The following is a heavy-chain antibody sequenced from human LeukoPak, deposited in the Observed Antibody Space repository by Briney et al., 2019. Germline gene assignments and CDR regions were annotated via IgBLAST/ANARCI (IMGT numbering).Heavy chain of an antibody. CDR3: AKDQKDSTSWYFDY. V-gene: IGHV3-30*02. CDR1: GFTFSSYW. CDR2: IRNDGSIK. Sequence: GGSLRLSCAASGFTFSSYWMHWVRQAPGKGLEWVAFIRNDGSIKYYADSVKGRFTISRDNSRNTMYLQMNSLRAEDTALYYCAKDQKDSTSWYFDYWGQGTLVTVSS. J-gene: IGHJ4*02. D-gene: IGHD6-13*01.